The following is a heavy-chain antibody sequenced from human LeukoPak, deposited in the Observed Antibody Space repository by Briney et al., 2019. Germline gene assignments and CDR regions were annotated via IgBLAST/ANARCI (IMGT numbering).Heavy chain of an antibody. Sequence: SVKVSCKASGGTFSSYAISWVRQAPGQGLEWMGGIIPIFGTANYAQKFQGRVTITADESTSTAYMELSSLRSEDTAVYYCASCSGGSCYQSDYYYYGMDVWGQGTTVTVSS. CDR3: ASCSGGSCYQSDYYYYGMDV. D-gene: IGHD2-15*01. CDR2: IIPIFGTA. CDR1: GGTFSSYA. V-gene: IGHV1-69*13. J-gene: IGHJ6*02.